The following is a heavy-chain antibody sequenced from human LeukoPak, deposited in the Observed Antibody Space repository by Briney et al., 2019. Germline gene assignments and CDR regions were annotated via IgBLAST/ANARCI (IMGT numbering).Heavy chain of an antibody. CDR3: ARVKGRYYDSSGYYPNDAFDI. D-gene: IGHD3-22*01. CDR1: GYTFTGYY. Sequence: ASVKVSCKASGYTFTGYYMHWVRQAPGQGLEWMGWINPNSGGTNYAQKFQGRGTMTRDTSISTAYMELSRLRSDDTAVYYCARVKGRYYDSSGYYPNDAFDIWGQGTMVTVSS. J-gene: IGHJ3*02. V-gene: IGHV1-2*02. CDR2: INPNSGGT.